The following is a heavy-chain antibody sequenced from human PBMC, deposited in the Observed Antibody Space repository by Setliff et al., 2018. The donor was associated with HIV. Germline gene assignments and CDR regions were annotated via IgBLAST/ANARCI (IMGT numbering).Heavy chain of an antibody. CDR3: ARSRFVSVTAKAFDM. CDR1: SGPFSGYT. Sequence: SETLSLTCAVYSGPFSGYTWSWIRQPPGKGLEWIGEINLSGSTNYNPSLKSRVIISVDPSKNQLSLRQRSVTAADTAVYYCARSRFVSVTAKAFDMWGQGTMVTVSS. J-gene: IGHJ3*02. V-gene: IGHV4-34*01. D-gene: IGHD2-21*02. CDR2: INLSGST.